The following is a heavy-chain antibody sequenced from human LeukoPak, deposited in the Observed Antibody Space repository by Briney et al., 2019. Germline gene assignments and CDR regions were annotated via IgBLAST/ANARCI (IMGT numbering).Heavy chain of an antibody. CDR3: AAAPSSFDY. CDR2: INHSGST. Sequence: SETLSLTCAVYGGSLSGYYWSWIRQPPGKGLEWIGEINHSGSTNYNPSLKSRVTISVDTSKNQFSLKLSSVTAADTAVYYCAAAPSSFDYWGQGPLVTVSS. D-gene: IGHD2-15*01. V-gene: IGHV4-34*01. CDR1: GGSLSGYY. J-gene: IGHJ4*02.